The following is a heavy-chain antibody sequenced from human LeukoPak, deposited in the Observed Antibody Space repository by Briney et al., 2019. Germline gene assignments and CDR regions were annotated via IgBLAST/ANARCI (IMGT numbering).Heavy chain of an antibody. V-gene: IGHV3-30*18. Sequence: PGGSLRLSCAASGFTFSSYGMHWVRQAPGKWLEWVAVISYDGSNKYYADSVKGRFTISRDNSKNTLYLQMNSLRAEDTAVYYCAKDPWVGTPGYYFDYWGQGTLVTVSS. CDR3: AKDPWVGTPGYYFDY. CDR1: GFTFSSYG. CDR2: ISYDGSNK. D-gene: IGHD4-23*01. J-gene: IGHJ4*02.